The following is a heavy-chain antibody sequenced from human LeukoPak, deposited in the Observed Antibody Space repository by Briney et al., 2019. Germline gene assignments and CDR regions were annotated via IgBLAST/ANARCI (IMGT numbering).Heavy chain of an antibody. CDR1: GFNFRDSA. Sequence: GGSLRLSCAASGFNFRDSAMHWVRQPPGKVLEGVAVTSYDGTNKYYADSVKGRFTISRDNSKNTLYLQMNSLTLEDTAVYYCAADYGDYLSPSDWGQGTLVTVSS. V-gene: IGHV3-30*04. D-gene: IGHD4-17*01. CDR2: TSYDGTNK. J-gene: IGHJ4*02. CDR3: AADYGDYLSPSD.